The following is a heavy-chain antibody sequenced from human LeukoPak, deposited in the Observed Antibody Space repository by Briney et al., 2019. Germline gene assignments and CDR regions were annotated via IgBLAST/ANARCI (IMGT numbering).Heavy chain of an antibody. CDR3: ARRPRYCSSTSCPFDP. CDR2: INHSGST. Sequence: PSETPSLTCAVYGGSFSGYYWSWIRQPPGKGLEWIGEINHSGSTNYNPSLKSRVTISVDTSKNQFFLKLSSVTAADTAVYYCARRPRYCSSTSCPFDPWGQGTLVTVSS. CDR1: GGSFSGYY. J-gene: IGHJ5*02. D-gene: IGHD2-2*01. V-gene: IGHV4-34*01.